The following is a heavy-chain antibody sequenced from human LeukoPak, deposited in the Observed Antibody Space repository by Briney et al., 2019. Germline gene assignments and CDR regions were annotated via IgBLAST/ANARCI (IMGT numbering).Heavy chain of an antibody. Sequence: GRSLRLSCAASGFTFSRYAMHWVRQAPGKGLEWVAVISYDGDIKYHADSVKGRFTISRDNPKNTLYLQVNSLRAEDTGAYYCARSTGAAMASNREGWGQGTPVTVSS. V-gene: IGHV3-30-3*01. CDR3: ARSTGAAMASNREG. CDR2: ISYDGDIK. D-gene: IGHD5-18*01. J-gene: IGHJ4*02. CDR1: GFTFSRYA.